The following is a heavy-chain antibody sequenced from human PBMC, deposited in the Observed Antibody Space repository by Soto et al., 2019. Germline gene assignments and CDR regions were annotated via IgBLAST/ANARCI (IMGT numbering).Heavy chain of an antibody. J-gene: IGHJ4*02. Sequence: QLQLQESGPGLVKPSETLSLTCTVSGGSISSSSYYWGWIRQPPGKGLEWIGSIYYSGSTYYNPSLKSQVTISVDTSKNQFSLKLSSVTAADTAVYYCARRRAVTTSAPFDYWGQGTLVTVSS. CDR2: IYYSGST. V-gene: IGHV4-39*01. D-gene: IGHD4-17*01. CDR1: GGSISSSSYY. CDR3: ARRRAVTTSAPFDY.